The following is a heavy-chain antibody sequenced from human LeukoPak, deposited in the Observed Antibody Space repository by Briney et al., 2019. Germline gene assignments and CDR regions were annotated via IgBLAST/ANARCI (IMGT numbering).Heavy chain of an antibody. D-gene: IGHD4-23*01. CDR2: IYYSGST. V-gene: IGHV4-39*02. Sequence: SETLSLTCSVSGGSISNGAYYWVWIRQPPGKGLEWIGSIYYSGSTFYNSSLKSRVTIAVDTSKNHFSLKLSSVTAADTVVYYCARGLMTTMVTPGYWGQGTLVTVSS. CDR3: ARGLMTTMVTPGY. CDR1: GGSISNGAYY. J-gene: IGHJ4*02.